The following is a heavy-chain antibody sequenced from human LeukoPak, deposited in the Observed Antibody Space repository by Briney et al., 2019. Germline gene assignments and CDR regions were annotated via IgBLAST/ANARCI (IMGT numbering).Heavy chain of an antibody. CDR2: ISAYNGDT. CDR1: GYPFTSYY. Sequence: ASVKVSCKASGYPFTSYYINWVRQAPGQGLEWMGWISAYNGDTNYAQNLQGRVTMTTDTSTDTAYMELRGLRSDDTAVYYCARGGLSYTNPNNWFDPWGQGTLVTVSS. J-gene: IGHJ5*02. V-gene: IGHV1-18*01. D-gene: IGHD2-2*02. CDR3: ARGGLSYTNPNNWFDP.